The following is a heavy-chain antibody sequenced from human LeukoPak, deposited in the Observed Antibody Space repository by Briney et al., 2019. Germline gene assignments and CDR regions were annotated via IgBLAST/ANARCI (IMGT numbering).Heavy chain of an antibody. Sequence: PGGSLRLSCTASGFTFSSYIMTWVRQAPGKGLKWVSTITTGDGNTYYADSVKGRFTVSRDDSKNTLYLQMNSLRAEDTAVYYCAKDGGLWVSAHWGDSWGRGTLVTVSS. CDR2: ITTGDGNT. J-gene: IGHJ4*02. CDR1: GFTFSSYI. V-gene: IGHV3-23*01. CDR3: AKDGGLWVSAHWGDS. D-gene: IGHD7-27*01.